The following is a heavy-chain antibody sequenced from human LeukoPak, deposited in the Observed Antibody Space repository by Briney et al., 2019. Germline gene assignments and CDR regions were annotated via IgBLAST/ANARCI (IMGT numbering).Heavy chain of an antibody. CDR3: ARAGQEWFGELGFDS. Sequence: HSGGSLRLSCAASGFSFSSYWMSWVRQAPGKGLEWVANIKQDGSEKYYVASVKGRFTISRDNAKNSLYLQMNSLRAEDTAMYYCARAGQEWFGELGFDSWGQGTLVTVSS. J-gene: IGHJ4*02. CDR1: GFSFSSYW. V-gene: IGHV3-7*01. CDR2: IKQDGSEK. D-gene: IGHD3-10*01.